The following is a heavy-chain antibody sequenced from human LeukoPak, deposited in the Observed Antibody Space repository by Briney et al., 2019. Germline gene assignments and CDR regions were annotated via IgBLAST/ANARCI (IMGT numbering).Heavy chain of an antibody. D-gene: IGHD6-19*01. Sequence: ASVKVSCKASGGTFSSYAISWVRQAPGQGLEWMGGIIPIFGTANYAQKFQGRVTITADESTSTAYMELSSLRSEDTAVYYCAREAVPGYYFDYWGQGTLVTVSS. CDR3: AREAVPGYYFDY. J-gene: IGHJ4*02. CDR1: GGTFSSYA. V-gene: IGHV1-69*13. CDR2: IIPIFGTA.